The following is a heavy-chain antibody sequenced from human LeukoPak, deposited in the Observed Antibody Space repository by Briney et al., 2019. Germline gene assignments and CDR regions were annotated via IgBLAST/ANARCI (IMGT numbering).Heavy chain of an antibody. D-gene: IGHD3-3*01. J-gene: IGHJ4*02. V-gene: IGHV3-7*01. Sequence: GGSLRHSCAASGFTFSSYRLSWVRPAPGKGVEWVSNIISDGSEKYYVDSVKGRFTISRDNAKKSLYLQMNSLRGEDTAVYYCARAVATYYDFLCGYLDYWGQGTLVTASS. CDR3: ARAVATYYDFLCGYLDY. CDR2: IISDGSEK. CDR1: GFTFSSYR.